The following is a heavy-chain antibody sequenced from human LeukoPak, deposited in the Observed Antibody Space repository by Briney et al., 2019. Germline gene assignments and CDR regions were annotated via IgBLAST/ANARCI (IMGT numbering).Heavy chain of an antibody. CDR1: GFTVSSTY. D-gene: IGHD4-23*01. Sequence: GGSLRLSCAASGFTVSSTYMSWVRQAPGKGLEWVSLIYTGGNTYYADSVKGRFTLSRDNSKNTVYLQMNSLRVEDTAVYYCAGQYGGNSHYYYYYGMDVWGQGTTVTVSS. J-gene: IGHJ6*02. CDR3: AGQYGGNSHYYYYYGMDV. CDR2: IYTGGNT. V-gene: IGHV3-66*04.